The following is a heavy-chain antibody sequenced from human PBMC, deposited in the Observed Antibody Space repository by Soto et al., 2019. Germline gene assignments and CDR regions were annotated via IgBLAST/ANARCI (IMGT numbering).Heavy chain of an antibody. J-gene: IGHJ6*02. V-gene: IGHV4-4*02. D-gene: IGHD3-9*01. CDR2: IYHSGST. CDR3: ARDRGITIFSVETPPYGRDV. CDR1: GGSFSGCYW. Sequence: SETLSLTCAVSGGSFSGCYWWCWVRQPPGKGLGWIGVIYHSGSTNYNPSPKSRVTISVDKSKNQFSLKLSSVTAAYTAVYYCARDRGITIFSVETPPYGRDVWGQGPRVTVS.